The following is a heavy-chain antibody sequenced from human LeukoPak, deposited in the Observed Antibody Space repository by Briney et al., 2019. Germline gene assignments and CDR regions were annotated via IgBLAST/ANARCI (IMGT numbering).Heavy chain of an antibody. D-gene: IGHD3-10*01. CDR1: GFTFSSYG. J-gene: IGHJ4*02. Sequence: GGSLRLSCAASGFTFSSYGMHWVRQAPGKGLGWVAVISYDGSNKYFADSVKGRFTISRDNSKNTLYLQMNSLRAEDTAVYYCAKERYYYGSGTNFDYWGQGTLVTVSS. CDR3: AKERYYYGSGTNFDY. CDR2: ISYDGSNK. V-gene: IGHV3-30*18.